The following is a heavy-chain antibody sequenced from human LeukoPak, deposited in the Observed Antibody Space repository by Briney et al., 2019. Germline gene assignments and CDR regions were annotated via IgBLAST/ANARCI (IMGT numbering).Heavy chain of an antibody. J-gene: IGHJ4*02. V-gene: IGHV4-34*01. CDR1: GGSFSGYY. Sequence: SETLSLTCAVYGGSFSGYYWSWICQPPGKGLEWIAEINHSGNTNYNPSLKSRVTISVDTSKNQFSLRLKSVTAAGTAVYYCARGQGYYDSSGYYYFDHWGQGTLVTVSS. D-gene: IGHD3-22*01. CDR3: ARGQGYYDSSGYYYFDH. CDR2: INHSGNT.